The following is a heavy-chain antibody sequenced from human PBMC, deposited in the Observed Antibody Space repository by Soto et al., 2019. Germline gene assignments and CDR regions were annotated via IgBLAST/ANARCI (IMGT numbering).Heavy chain of an antibody. CDR2: INPKSGGR. J-gene: IGHJ4*02. CDR3: AREKVDRDHPDY. D-gene: IGHD2-15*01. CDR1: GYTFTDYF. Sequence: GASVKVSCKASGYTFTDYFLHWVRQAPGQGLEWMAWINPKSGGRNYAQTFQGRVTVTTDAFINTAYMELRGLRSDDTAVYYCAREKVDRDHPDYWGQGALVTVSS. V-gene: IGHV1-2*02.